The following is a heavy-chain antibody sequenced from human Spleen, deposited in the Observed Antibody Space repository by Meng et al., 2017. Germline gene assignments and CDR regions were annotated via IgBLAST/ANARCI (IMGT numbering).Heavy chain of an antibody. CDR2: IYSGGNT. Sequence: GESLKISCAASGFTVSHNYMSWVRQAPGKGLEWVSVIYSGGNTYYADSVKGRFTISRDNSKNTVYLQMNSLRAEDTAVYYCAKLGGSSGYYRIYWDIDYWGQGTLVTVSS. CDR1: GFTVSHNY. V-gene: IGHV3-53*01. D-gene: IGHD3-22*01. J-gene: IGHJ4*02. CDR3: AKLGGSSGYYRIYWDIDY.